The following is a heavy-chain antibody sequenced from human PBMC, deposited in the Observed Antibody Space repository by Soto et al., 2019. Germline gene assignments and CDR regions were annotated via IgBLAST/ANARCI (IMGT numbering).Heavy chain of an antibody. CDR3: ARDRCTNGVCYGTWWFDP. Sequence: GGSLRLSCAASGFTFDDYGMSWVRQGPGKGLEWVSGINWNGGSTAYADSVKGRFTISRDSAKDSLYLQMNSLRAEDTAVYYCARDRCTNGVCYGTWWFDPWGQGTLVTVSS. CDR2: INWNGGST. CDR1: GFTFDDYG. D-gene: IGHD2-8*01. V-gene: IGHV3-20*04. J-gene: IGHJ5*02.